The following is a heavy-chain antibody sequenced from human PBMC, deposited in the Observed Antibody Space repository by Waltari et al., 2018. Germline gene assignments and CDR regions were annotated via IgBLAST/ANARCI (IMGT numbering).Heavy chain of an antibody. CDR1: GFTFSSYW. V-gene: IGHV3-74*01. J-gene: IGHJ4*02. Sequence: EVQLVESGGALVQPGGSLRLSCAASGFTFSSYWMHWVRQAPGKGLVWAARIKTDGSTATYADSVKGRFTISRDNAKNTLYLQMNSLRAEDTAIYYCVRDTFDWGQGTLVTVSS. CDR2: IKTDGSTA. CDR3: VRDTFD.